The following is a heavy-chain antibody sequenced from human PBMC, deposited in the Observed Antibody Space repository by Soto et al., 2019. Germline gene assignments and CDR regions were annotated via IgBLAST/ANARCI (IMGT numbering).Heavy chain of an antibody. Sequence: GGSLRLSCAASGFTVSSNYMSWVRQAPGKGLEWVSVIYSGGSTYYADSVKGRFTISRDNSKNTLYLQMNSLRAEDTAVYYCARGPLPTVTTSAFDIWGQGTMVTVSS. CDR3: ARGPLPTVTTSAFDI. CDR2: IYSGGST. D-gene: IGHD4-17*01. J-gene: IGHJ3*02. V-gene: IGHV3-66*01. CDR1: GFTVSSNY.